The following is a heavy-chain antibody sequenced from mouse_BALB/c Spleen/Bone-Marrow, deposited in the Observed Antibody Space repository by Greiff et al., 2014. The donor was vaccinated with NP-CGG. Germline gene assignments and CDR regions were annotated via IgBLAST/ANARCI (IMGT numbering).Heavy chain of an antibody. CDR3: ARGGSSSFDY. CDR1: GYTFTSYW. V-gene: IGHV1S81*02. J-gene: IGHJ2*01. Sequence: QVQLKQSGAELVKPGASVKLSCKASGYTFTSYWMHWVKQRPGQGLEWIGEINPSNGRTNYNEKFKSKATLTVDKSSSTAYMQLSSLTSEDSAVYYCARGGSSSFDYWGRGTTLTVSS. D-gene: IGHD1-1*01. CDR2: INPSNGRT.